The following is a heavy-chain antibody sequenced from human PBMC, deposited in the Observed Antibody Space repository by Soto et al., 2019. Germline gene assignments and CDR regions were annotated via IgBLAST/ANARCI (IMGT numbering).Heavy chain of an antibody. CDR2: INPDVGAT. J-gene: IGHJ4*02. V-gene: IGHV1-46*01. CDR1: GSSLTFYL. D-gene: IGHD2-2*02. CDR3: ARGRRHTF. Sequence: QVQRHQSGAEGRKPGAQGMFSGRAFGSSLTFYLFYWFRQPPGQGVEWVGKINPDVGATASSQPVQGRVAITRDASTGAVYLELRSLTSDDTAVYVCARGRRHTFWGQGTLVSVSS.